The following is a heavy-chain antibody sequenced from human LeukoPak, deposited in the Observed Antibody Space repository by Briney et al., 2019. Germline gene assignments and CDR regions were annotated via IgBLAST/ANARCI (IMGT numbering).Heavy chain of an antibody. V-gene: IGHV4-34*01. Sequence: SSEPLSLTCAVYGGSFSGYYWTWIRQSAGKGLEWIGEINHSGDTNYNPSLKSRVTMSVDTSKNQFSLKLTSVTAADTAVYFCARGLQNGGTYSIDYWGQGTLVTVSS. CDR2: INHSGDT. CDR3: ARGLQNGGTYSIDY. CDR1: GGSFSGYY. D-gene: IGHD1-26*01. J-gene: IGHJ4*02.